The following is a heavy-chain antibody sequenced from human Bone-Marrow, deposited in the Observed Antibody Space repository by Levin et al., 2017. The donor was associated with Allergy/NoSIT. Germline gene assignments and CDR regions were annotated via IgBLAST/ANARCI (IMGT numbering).Heavy chain of an antibody. CDR2: ISPYNGHT. Sequence: PGESLKISCRASGYTFGSYGISWVRQAPGQGLEWMGWISPYNGHTNFAQKVQARVTMTTDTSTSTAYMTLRNLTSDDTPVYYCARDWLGVIVGVPDASALEPYTSDHGMDVWGQGTTVTVSS. CDR1: GYTFGSYG. J-gene: IGHJ6*02. CDR3: ARDWLGVIVGVPDASALEPYTSDHGMDV. D-gene: IGHD2-2*01. V-gene: IGHV1-18*01.